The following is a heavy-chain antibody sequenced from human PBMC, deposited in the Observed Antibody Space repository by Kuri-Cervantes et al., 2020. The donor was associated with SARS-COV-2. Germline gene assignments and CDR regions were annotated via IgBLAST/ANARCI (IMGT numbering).Heavy chain of an antibody. Sequence: ESLKISCTVSGYSISSGYYWGWIRQPPGKVLEWIGSIYHSGSTYYNPSLKSRVTISVDTSKNQFSLKLSSVTAADTAVYYCARDYYDSSYFDYWGQGTLVTVSS. CDR3: ARDYYDSSYFDY. D-gene: IGHD3-22*01. J-gene: IGHJ4*02. CDR2: IYHSGST. V-gene: IGHV4-38-2*02. CDR1: GYSISSGYY.